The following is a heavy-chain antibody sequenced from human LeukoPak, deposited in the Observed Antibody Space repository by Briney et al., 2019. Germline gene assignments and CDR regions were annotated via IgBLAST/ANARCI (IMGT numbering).Heavy chain of an antibody. Sequence: GGSLRLSCAASGFTVSSNYMSWVRQAPGKGLEWVSVIYSGGSTYYADSVKGRFTISRDNSKNTLYLQMNSLRAEDTAVYYCARDLLWFGELEGYWGQGTLVTVSS. CDR1: GFTVSSNY. D-gene: IGHD3-10*01. J-gene: IGHJ4*02. CDR2: IYSGGST. V-gene: IGHV3-66*01. CDR3: ARDLLWFGELEGY.